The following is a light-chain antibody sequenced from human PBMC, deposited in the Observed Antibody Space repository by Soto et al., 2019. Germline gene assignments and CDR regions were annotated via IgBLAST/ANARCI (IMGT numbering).Light chain of an antibody. CDR2: AYT. Sequence: QSVLTQPPSVSGAPGQRVTISCTGSNSNIGAGYDLHWYQQFPGAAPKLLIFAYTNRPSGVPDRFSGSKSGTSASPAITGLQADDEADYYCQSFDSSLTAWVFGGGTKLTVL. CDR3: QSFDSSLTAWV. J-gene: IGLJ3*02. V-gene: IGLV1-40*01. CDR1: NSNIGAGYD.